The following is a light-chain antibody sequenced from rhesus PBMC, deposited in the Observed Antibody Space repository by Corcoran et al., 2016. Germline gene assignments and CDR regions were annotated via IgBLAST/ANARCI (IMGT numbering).Light chain of an antibody. CDR3: QQHNSNPRT. V-gene: IGKV1-33*02. CDR2: AAF. Sequence: DIQMTQSPSSLSAPVGDRVTITCQASQGISNWLAWYQQKPGKAPKLLIYAAFSLQSGVPSRFSGSGSGTELTLTIRSLQPEDLATYYCQQHNSNPRTFGQGTKVEVK. CDR1: QGISNW. J-gene: IGKJ1*01.